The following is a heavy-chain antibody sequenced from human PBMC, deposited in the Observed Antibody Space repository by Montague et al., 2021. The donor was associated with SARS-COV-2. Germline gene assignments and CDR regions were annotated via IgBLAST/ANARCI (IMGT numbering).Heavy chain of an antibody. V-gene: IGHV4-39*01. CDR3: TRHVHMTWPEPSPGFDX. D-gene: IGHD1-1*01. J-gene: IGHJ4*02. CDR1: GASVRSGNSY. CDR2: VHYSGRP. Sequence: SETLSLTCTVSGASVRSGNSYWNWIRQPPGKGLEWIGSVHYSGRPYYNPSLKSRVTIYVDTSKNQLSLKLSSVTAADTAVYYCTRHVHMTWPEPSPGFDXWGQGTLVTVSS.